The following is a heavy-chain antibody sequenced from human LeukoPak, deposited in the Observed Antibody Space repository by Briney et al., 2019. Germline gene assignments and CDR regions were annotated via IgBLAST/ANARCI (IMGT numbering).Heavy chain of an antibody. D-gene: IGHD4-11*01. V-gene: IGHV4-34*01. CDR2: INHSGST. CDR1: GGSFSGYY. Sequence: SETLSLTCAVYGGSFSGYYWSWIRQPPGKGLEWIGEINHSGSTNYNPSLKSRVTISVGTSKNQFSLKLSSVTAADTAVYYCARFRAVTTVHYFDYWGQGTLVTVSS. J-gene: IGHJ4*02. CDR3: ARFRAVTTVHYFDY.